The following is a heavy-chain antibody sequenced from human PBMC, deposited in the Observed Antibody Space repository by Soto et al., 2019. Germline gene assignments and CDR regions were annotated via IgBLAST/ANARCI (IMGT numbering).Heavy chain of an antibody. J-gene: IGHJ4*02. CDR1: GGSINNHY. Sequence: QVHLQESGPGLVKPSETLSLTCSVSGGSINNHYWSWIRQPPGKGLEWIGYVYYTGSTNYNPSLNSRVSMSVDTFNNPFSLNLTSLTAADTAIYYCARANWYSEYWGQGTLVTVSS. D-gene: IGHD7-27*01. CDR3: ARANWYSEY. V-gene: IGHV4-59*11. CDR2: VYYTGST.